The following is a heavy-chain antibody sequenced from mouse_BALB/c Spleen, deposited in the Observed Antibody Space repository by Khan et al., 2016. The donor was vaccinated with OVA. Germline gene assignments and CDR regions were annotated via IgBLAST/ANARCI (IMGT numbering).Heavy chain of an antibody. D-gene: IGHD1-1*01. V-gene: IGHV1-7*01. CDR3: ARRGLRWDFDY. CDR2: INPSTGYT. Sequence: VQLVQSGAELAKPGASVKMSCKASGYTFINYWILWVKQRPGQGLEWIGYINPSTGYTQYNQNFKDKATLTADKSSSTAYLQLHSLTSEDSAVYYCARRGLRWDFDYWGQGTTLTVSS. CDR1: GYTFINYW. J-gene: IGHJ2*01.